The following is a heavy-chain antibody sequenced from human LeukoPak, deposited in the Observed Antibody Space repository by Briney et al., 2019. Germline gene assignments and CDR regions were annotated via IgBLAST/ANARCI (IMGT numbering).Heavy chain of an antibody. V-gene: IGHV1-46*01. D-gene: IGHD3-3*01. CDR1: GYTFTSYY. J-gene: IGHJ4*02. CDR3: ARGSITIFGVVIYDY. CDR2: INPSGGST. Sequence: GASVKVSCKASGYTFTSYYMHWVRQAPGQGLEWMGIINPSGGSTSYAQKFQGRVTMTRDTSISTAYMELSSLRSEDTAVYYCARGSITIFGVVIYDYWGQGTLVTVSS.